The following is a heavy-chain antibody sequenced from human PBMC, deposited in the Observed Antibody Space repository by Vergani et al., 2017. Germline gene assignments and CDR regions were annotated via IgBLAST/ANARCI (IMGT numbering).Heavy chain of an antibody. CDR3: ARDLSLDV. J-gene: IGHJ6*03. Sequence: QVQLQESGPGLVKTSETLSLTCTVSGGSISSYYWSWIRQPPGKELEWIGYIYYSGGTNYNPSLKSRVTISVDTSKNQFSLKLSSVTAADTAVYYCARDLSLDVWGKGP. CDR1: GGSISSYY. V-gene: IGHV4-59*01. CDR2: IYYSGGT.